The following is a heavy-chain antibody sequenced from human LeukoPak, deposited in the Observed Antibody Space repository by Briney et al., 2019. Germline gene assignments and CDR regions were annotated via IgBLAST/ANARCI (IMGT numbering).Heavy chain of an antibody. CDR3: TKGTFDH. CDR1: GFTFSSYW. CDR2: VDPDGVT. V-gene: IGHV3-53*01. Sequence: GGSLRLSCAASGFTFSSYWMHWVRQAPGKGLVWVSFVDPDGVTPYADSVKGRFTISRDNSKNILYLQLTTLRAEDTAIYYCTKGTFDHWGQGTLVTVSS. J-gene: IGHJ3*01.